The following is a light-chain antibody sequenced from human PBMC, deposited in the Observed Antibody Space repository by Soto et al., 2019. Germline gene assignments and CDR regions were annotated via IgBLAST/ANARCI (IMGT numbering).Light chain of an antibody. Sequence: QTVVTQSPSASASLGASVKLTCTLSSGHNNYAIAWHQQQPEKGPRYLMKLNSDGSHSKGDGIPDRFSGSSSGAERYLTISSLQSEDEADYYCQTWDTGIVVFGGGTKVTVL. CDR1: SGHNNYA. CDR2: LNSDGSH. CDR3: QTWDTGIVV. V-gene: IGLV4-69*01. J-gene: IGLJ2*01.